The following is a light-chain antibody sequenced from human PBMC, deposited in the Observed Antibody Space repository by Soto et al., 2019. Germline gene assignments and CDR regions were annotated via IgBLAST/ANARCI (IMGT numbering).Light chain of an antibody. J-gene: IGKJ3*01. CDR1: QTVSSTY. CDR2: GAS. Sequence: EIVLTQSPGTLSLSPGERATLSCRASQTVSSTYLAWYQQKPGQAPRLLIYGASSRATGIPDRFSGSGSGTDFTLTISRLEPEDFAVYYCKQYGNSMVTFVPGTKVDIK. CDR3: KQYGNSMVT. V-gene: IGKV3-20*01.